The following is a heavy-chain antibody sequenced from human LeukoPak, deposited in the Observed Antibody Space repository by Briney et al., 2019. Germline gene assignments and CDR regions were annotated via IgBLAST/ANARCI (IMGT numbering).Heavy chain of an antibody. V-gene: IGHV1-8*01. CDR3: ARVLGSYYYYYYGMDV. J-gene: IGHJ6*02. CDR2: MKPNSGNT. D-gene: IGHD3-10*01. Sequence: ASVKVSCKASGYTFTSYDINWVRQATGQGLEWMGWMKPNSGNTGYAQKFQGRVTMTRNTSISTAYMELSSLRSEDTAVYYCARVLGSYYYYYYGMDVWGQGTTVTVSS. CDR1: GYTFTSYD.